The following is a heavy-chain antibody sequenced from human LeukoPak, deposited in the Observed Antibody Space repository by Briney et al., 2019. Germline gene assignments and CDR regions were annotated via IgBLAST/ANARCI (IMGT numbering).Heavy chain of an antibody. CDR1: AGSISSYY. Sequence: SATLSLTCTVSAGSISSYYWSWIRQPPGEGLEWNGFIFYIGSTTYHPSLKSRVTISVATSKNHFSLKLSSVTAADAAVYYCARLAVTWVDVWGKGTTVTVSS. CDR3: ARLAVTWVDV. D-gene: IGHD4-23*01. CDR2: IFYIGST. J-gene: IGHJ6*04. V-gene: IGHV4-59*01.